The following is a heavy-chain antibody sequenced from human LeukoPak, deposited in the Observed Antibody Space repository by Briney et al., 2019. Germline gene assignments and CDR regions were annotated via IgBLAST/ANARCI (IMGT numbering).Heavy chain of an antibody. CDR2: IKSKGDGGTT. Sequence: GGSLRLSCAASGLTFNTAWMSWVRQAPGKGLEWVGRIKSKGDGGTTDYPSPVKGRFTISRDDSTNTLYLQMNSLKIEDTALYYCTTDERLWGQGTLVTVSS. J-gene: IGHJ4*02. V-gene: IGHV3-15*01. D-gene: IGHD6-25*01. CDR1: GLTFNTAW. CDR3: TTDERL.